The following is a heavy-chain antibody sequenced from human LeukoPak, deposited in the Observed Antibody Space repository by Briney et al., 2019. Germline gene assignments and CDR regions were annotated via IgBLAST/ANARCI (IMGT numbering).Heavy chain of an antibody. J-gene: IGHJ4*02. CDR3: ARVREYSSGCYFDS. CDR1: GGTFSSYA. Sequence: SVKVSCKASGGTFSSYAISWVRQAPGQGLEWMGGIIPIFGTANYAQKFQGRVTMTRDTSIKTGYMELSRLRSDDTAMYYCARVREYSSGCYFDSWGQGTLVTVSS. V-gene: IGHV1-69*05. CDR2: IIPIFGTA. D-gene: IGHD6-19*01.